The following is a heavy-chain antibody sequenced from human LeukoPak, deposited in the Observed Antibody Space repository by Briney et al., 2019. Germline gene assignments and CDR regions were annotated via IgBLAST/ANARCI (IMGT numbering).Heavy chain of an antibody. CDR1: GFTFGKDW. V-gene: IGHV3-15*01. CDR3: TTDPPGAY. Sequence: GGSLRLSCVVSGFTFGKDWMSWVRQAPGKGLEWVGRIKDKSYGWAIDYAAPVRGRFTISRDDSKNTLYVQMNSLQTEDTGVYYCTTDPPGAYWGQGTLVTVSS. CDR2: IKDKSYGWAI. J-gene: IGHJ4*02.